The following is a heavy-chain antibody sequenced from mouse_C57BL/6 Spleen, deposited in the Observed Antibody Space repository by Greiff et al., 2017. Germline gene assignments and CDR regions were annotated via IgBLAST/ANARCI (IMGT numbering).Heavy chain of an antibody. Sequence: VQLKQSGPELVKPGASVKISCKASGYSFTDYNMNWVKQSNGKSLEWIGVINPNYGTTSYNQKFKGKATLTVDQSSSTAYMQLNSLTSEDSAVYYCASHYYGSSLYWYFDVWGTGTTVTVSS. V-gene: IGHV1-39*01. CDR1: GYSFTDYN. CDR2: INPNYGTT. J-gene: IGHJ1*03. CDR3: ASHYYGSSLYWYFDV. D-gene: IGHD1-1*01.